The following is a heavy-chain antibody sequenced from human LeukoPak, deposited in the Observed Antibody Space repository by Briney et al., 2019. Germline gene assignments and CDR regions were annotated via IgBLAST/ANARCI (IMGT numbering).Heavy chain of an antibody. CDR2: ISAYNGNT. CDR1: GYTFTSYG. J-gene: IGHJ4*02. V-gene: IGHV1-18*01. D-gene: IGHD5-12*01. CDR3: ARGGSPERYSGYDRDFDY. Sequence: ASVKVSCKASGYTFTSYGISWVRQAPGQGLEWMGWISAYNGNTNYAQKFQGRVTMTRDTSISTAYMELSRLRSDDTAVYYCARGGSPERYSGYDRDFDYWGQGTLVTVSS.